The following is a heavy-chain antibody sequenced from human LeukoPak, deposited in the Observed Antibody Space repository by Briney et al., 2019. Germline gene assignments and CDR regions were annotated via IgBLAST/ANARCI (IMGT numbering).Heavy chain of an antibody. J-gene: IGHJ6*02. D-gene: IGHD3-16*01. V-gene: IGHV3-30*18. Sequence: GRSLRLSCAASGFSFSSYGMHWVRQAPGKGLEWLSVISYDGGHQYNADSVKGRFTISRDNSKNTVYLQLNSLRAEDTAVYYCAKDRRMMSPFYGMDVWGQGTTVIVSS. CDR2: ISYDGGHQ. CDR3: AKDRRMMSPFYGMDV. CDR1: GFSFSSYG.